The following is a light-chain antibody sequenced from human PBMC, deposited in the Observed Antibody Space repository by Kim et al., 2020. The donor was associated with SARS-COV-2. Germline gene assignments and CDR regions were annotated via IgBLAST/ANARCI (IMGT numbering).Light chain of an antibody. Sequence: GQRVTISCSGSSPNIGSNDVYWHQQLPGTAPKLLIYRNNLRPSGVPDRFSGSKSGTSASLAISGLRSEDEADYYCAAWDDSLSGPVFGGGTQLTVL. J-gene: IGLJ3*02. CDR2: RNN. V-gene: IGLV1-47*01. CDR1: SPNIGSND. CDR3: AAWDDSLSGPV.